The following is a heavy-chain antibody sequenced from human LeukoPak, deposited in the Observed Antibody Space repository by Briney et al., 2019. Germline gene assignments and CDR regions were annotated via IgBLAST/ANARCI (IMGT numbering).Heavy chain of an antibody. CDR1: GGTFSSYA. D-gene: IGHD3-3*01. J-gene: IGHJ3*02. Sequence: GASVKVSCKASGGTFSSYAISWVRQAPGQGLEWVGGIIPIFGTANYAQKFQGRVTITADESTSTAYMELSSLRSEDTAVYYCARDGITIFGVVMGAFDIWGQGTMVTVSS. V-gene: IGHV1-69*13. CDR3: ARDGITIFGVVMGAFDI. CDR2: IIPIFGTA.